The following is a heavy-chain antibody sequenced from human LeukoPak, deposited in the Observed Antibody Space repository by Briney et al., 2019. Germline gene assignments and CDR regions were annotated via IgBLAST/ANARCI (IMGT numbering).Heavy chain of an antibody. J-gene: IGHJ4*02. D-gene: IGHD5-12*01. V-gene: IGHV3-48*02. CDR2: ISSSSNAM. Sequence: PGGSLRLSCAASGFTFSSYGMNWVRQAPGKGLEWVLYISSSSNAMHYADSVKGRFTISRDNAKNSLYLQMNNLRDEDTAVYYCARAMRSGYDYWGQGTLVTVSS. CDR1: GFTFSSYG. CDR3: ARAMRSGYDY.